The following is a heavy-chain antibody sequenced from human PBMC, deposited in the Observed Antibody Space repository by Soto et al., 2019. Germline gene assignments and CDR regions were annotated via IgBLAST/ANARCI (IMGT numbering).Heavy chain of an antibody. J-gene: IGHJ4*02. CDR3: AKDRHPDGVWDIDY. CDR1: GFAFSTYT. CDR2: ISGDGSGT. D-gene: IGHD4-17*01. Sequence: EVQLLESGGHLVQPGASLRLSCAGSGFAFSTYTVNWVRQAPGKGLEWVSGISGDGSGTYYADSVRGRFLNSRDNYRNIVSLQMNDLRAEDTGIYYCAKDRHPDGVWDIDYWGQGTLVTVSS. V-gene: IGHV3-23*03.